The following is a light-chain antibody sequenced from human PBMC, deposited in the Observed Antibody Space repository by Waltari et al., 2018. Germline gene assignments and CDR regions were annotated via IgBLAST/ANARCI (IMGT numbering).Light chain of an antibody. J-gene: IGLJ1*01. CDR1: ALPKDY. V-gene: IGLV3-10*01. CDR2: EDN. Sequence: SDELTQPPSVSVPPGQTARTTCPGDALPKDYATWYQQKSGQAPVVVIYEDNKRPSEIPGRFSGSSSGTMATLTISGAQVEDEADYYCYSTDSSGLGVFGTGTKVTVL. CDR3: YSTDSSGLGV.